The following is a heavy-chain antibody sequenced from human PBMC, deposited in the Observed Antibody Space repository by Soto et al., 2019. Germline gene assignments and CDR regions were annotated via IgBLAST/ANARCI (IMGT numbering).Heavy chain of an antibody. V-gene: IGHV3-21*04. Sequence: GGSLRLSCAASGFSFRSYYMNWVRQAPGKGLEWDSSISSSSSYINYADSVKGRFTISRDNAKNSLYLQMNSLKTEDTAVYYCVRATYFSDSSGYTRCLDYWGQGTLVTVSS. D-gene: IGHD3-22*01. CDR3: VRATYFSDSSGYTRCLDY. CDR2: ISSSSSYI. CDR1: GFSFRSYY. J-gene: IGHJ4*02.